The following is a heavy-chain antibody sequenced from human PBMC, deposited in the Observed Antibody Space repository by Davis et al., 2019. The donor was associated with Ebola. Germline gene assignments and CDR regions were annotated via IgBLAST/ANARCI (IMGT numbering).Heavy chain of an antibody. CDR1: GFTFGDYA. CDR3: TSTVGGNSDY. J-gene: IGHJ4*02. CDR2: IRSKAYGGTT. Sequence: GESLKISCTASGFTFGDYAMSWVRQAPGKGLEWVGFIRSKAYGGTTEYAASVKGSFTISRDDSKSIAYLQMNSLKTEDTAVYYCTSTVGGNSDYWGQGTLVTVSS. D-gene: IGHD4-23*01. V-gene: IGHV3-49*04.